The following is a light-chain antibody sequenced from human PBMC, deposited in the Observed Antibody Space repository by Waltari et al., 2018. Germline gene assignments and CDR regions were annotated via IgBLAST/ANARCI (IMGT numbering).Light chain of an antibody. Sequence: DIQMTQSPSSVSASVGDRVTITCLSSQSINNWLAWYQQKPGKAPQLLISAASNLQSGVPSRFSGSRSGTDYTLTINSLQPEDSATYFCQQANSFPRTFGRGTKVENK. V-gene: IGKV1-12*01. CDR3: QQANSFPRT. CDR2: AAS. J-gene: IGKJ1*01. CDR1: QSINNW.